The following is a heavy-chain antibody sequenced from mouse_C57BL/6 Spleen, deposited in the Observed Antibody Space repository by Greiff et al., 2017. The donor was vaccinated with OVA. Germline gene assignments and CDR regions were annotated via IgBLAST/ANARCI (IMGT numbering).Heavy chain of an antibody. J-gene: IGHJ2*01. CDR1: GYSIPTGYY. CDR3: ARPLDD. V-gene: IGHV3-6*01. Sequence: EVKVEESGPGLVKPSQSLSLTCPVTGYSIPTGYYWNWLRQLPGNKLEWMGYVSYDGSTNYNPALRTRITITRDTSKNQFFLKLNSVTTEDTAIYYCARPLDDWGQGTTLTVSS. CDR2: VSYDGST.